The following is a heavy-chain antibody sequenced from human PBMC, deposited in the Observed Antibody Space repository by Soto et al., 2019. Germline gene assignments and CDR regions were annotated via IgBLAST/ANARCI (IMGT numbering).Heavy chain of an antibody. CDR3: TRDGDGRMTTNPYYYYGMDV. CDR1: GGSISGYY. CDR2: VYYSGGA. J-gene: IGHJ6*02. Sequence: SETLSLTCTVSGGSISGYYWSWIRQPPGKGLERIGNVYYSGGAKYNPSVKRRVSISVDTSKNQFSLDLSSVTAADTAVYYCTRDGDGRMTTNPYYYYGMDVWGPGITVTVSS. D-gene: IGHD2-21*02. V-gene: IGHV4-59*01.